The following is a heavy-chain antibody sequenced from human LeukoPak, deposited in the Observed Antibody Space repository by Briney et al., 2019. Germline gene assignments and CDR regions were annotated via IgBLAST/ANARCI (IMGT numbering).Heavy chain of an antibody. V-gene: IGHV3-33*01. CDR3: ARVHSSSWAYFDN. CDR1: GXTFSSYD. Sequence: GGSLRLSCAASGXTFSSYDMHWVRQAPAKGLEWVAVIWYDGSSKYYADSVKGRFTISRDNSKNTLYLQMDSLRAEDTAVYYCARVHSSSWAYFDNWGQGILVTVSS. CDR2: IWYDGSSK. D-gene: IGHD6-13*01. J-gene: IGHJ4*02.